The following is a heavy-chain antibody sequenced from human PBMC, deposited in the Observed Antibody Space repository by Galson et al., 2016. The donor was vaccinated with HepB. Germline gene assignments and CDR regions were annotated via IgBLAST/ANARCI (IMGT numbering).Heavy chain of an antibody. Sequence: SLRLSCAVSGFTFSSYPMHWVRQAPGKGLEWVAVISFDESDKYYADSVKGRFTISRDNSKNTLYLQMNSLRAEDTAVYYCARVRARRAPAGLDYWGQGTRVTVSS. V-gene: IGHV3-30*03. J-gene: IGHJ4*02. CDR2: ISFDESDK. CDR1: GFTFSSYP. D-gene: IGHD6-25*01. CDR3: ARVRARRAPAGLDY.